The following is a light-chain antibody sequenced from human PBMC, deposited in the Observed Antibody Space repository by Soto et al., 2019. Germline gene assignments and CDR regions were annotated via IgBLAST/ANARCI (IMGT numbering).Light chain of an antibody. Sequence: DIVLTQSPLSLPVTPGEPASISCRARQSLLQSKGSHYLDWYLQKPGQSPQVLIYLGSNRASGVPDRFSGSGSGTDFTLKISRVEAEDVVVYYCMQALQTPWTFGQGTKVEIK. J-gene: IGKJ1*01. CDR1: QSLLQSKGSHY. V-gene: IGKV2-28*01. CDR3: MQALQTPWT. CDR2: LGS.